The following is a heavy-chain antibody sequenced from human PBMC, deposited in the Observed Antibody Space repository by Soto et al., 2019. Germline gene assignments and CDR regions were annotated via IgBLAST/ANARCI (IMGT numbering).Heavy chain of an antibody. J-gene: IGHJ4*02. CDR2: ISAYNGNT. Sequence: QVQLVQSGAEVKKPGASVKVSCKASGYTFASYAISWMRQAPGQGLEWMGWISAYNGNTNYAQKTQGRGNMTHDTTPSNAYMELRSLRSDHTALYFRARDPPPPDHWGPGTPVTVSS. V-gene: IGHV1-18*01. CDR3: ARDPPPPDH. CDR1: GYTFASYA.